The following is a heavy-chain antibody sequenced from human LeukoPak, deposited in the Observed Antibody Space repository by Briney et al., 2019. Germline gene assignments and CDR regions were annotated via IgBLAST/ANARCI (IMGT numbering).Heavy chain of an antibody. V-gene: IGHV6-1*01. CDR2: TYYRSKWYN. Sequence: SQTLSLTCAISGDSVSSNSAAWNWIRQSPSRGLEWLGRTYYRSKWYNDYAVSVKSRITINPDTSKNQFSLQLNSVTPEDTAVYYCARMGDYGFWSGPPHAFDIWGQGTMVTVSS. J-gene: IGHJ3*02. CDR1: GDSVSSNSAA. CDR3: ARMGDYGFWSGPPHAFDI. D-gene: IGHD3-3*01.